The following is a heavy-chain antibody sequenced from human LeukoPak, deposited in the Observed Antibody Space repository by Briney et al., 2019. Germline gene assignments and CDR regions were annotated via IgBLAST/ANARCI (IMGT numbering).Heavy chain of an antibody. J-gene: IGHJ4*02. CDR3: AKEGDIVVVPAANPDY. CDR1: GFTFSSYA. V-gene: IGHV3-23*01. Sequence: GGSLRLSCAASGFTFSSYAMSWVRQAPGEGLEWVSAISGSGGSTYYADSVKGRFTISRDNSKNPLYLQMNSLRAEDTAVYYCAKEGDIVVVPAANPDYWGQGTLVTVSS. CDR2: ISGSGGST. D-gene: IGHD2-2*01.